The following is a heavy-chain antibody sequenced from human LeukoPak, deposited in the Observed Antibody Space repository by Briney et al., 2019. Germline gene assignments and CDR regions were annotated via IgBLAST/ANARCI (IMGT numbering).Heavy chain of an antibody. V-gene: IGHV3-7*04. CDR2: IKYDGSEK. CDR1: GSTFSELH. D-gene: IGHD2-15*01. CDR3: AKDCSAGSCYEN. J-gene: IGHJ1*01. Sequence: PGGCLRPSFSSSGSTFSELHTAWVRQAPGKRLEWVANIKYDGSEKYYVDSVRGRFTISRDNAKNSLYLQMNSLTPEDTAVYICAKDCSAGSCYENWGAGTLVTVSS.